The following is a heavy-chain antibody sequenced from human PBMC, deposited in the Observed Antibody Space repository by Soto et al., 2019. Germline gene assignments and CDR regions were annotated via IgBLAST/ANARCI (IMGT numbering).Heavy chain of an antibody. CDR2: IKEDGSEK. CDR3: ARDSAQYNSGWYLYY. V-gene: IGHV3-7*03. Sequence: GGSLRLSCAASGFTFSKYWMTWVRQAPGKGLEWVADIKEDGSEKNYMDSMKGRFTISRDNAKNSLYLQMNSLRAEDTAVYYCARDSAQYNSGWYLYYWGQGTLVTVSS. J-gene: IGHJ4*02. D-gene: IGHD6-19*01. CDR1: GFTFSKYW.